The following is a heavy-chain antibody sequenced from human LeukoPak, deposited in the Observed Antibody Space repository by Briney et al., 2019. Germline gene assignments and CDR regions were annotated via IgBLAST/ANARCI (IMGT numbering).Heavy chain of an antibody. D-gene: IGHD3-10*01. CDR3: ARGSMHYYYGPGDV. V-gene: IGHV4-4*07. CDR1: GDSINSYY. CDR2: IYTSGST. J-gene: IGHJ6*04. Sequence: SETLSLTCTVSGDSINSYYWSWIRQPAGKGLEWIGRIYTSGSTNYNPSLKSRVTISLDTSKNQFSLKLSSVTAADTAVYYCARGSMHYYYGPGDVWGKGTTVTISS.